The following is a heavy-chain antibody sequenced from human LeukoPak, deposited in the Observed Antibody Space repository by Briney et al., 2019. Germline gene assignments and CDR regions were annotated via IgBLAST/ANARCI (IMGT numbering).Heavy chain of an antibody. D-gene: IGHD2-21*02. CDR3: SRWEEDIVVVTGAFDI. V-gene: IGHV4-34*01. CDR2: IKHSGST. CDR1: GGSFSGYY. Sequence: SETLSLTCAVYGGSFSGYYWSWIRQPPGKGLEWIGEIKHSGSTNYHPSLKSRVTISVDSSQNQFSLKLSPVTAADTAVYYCSRWEEDIVVVTGAFDIWGQGTMVTVSS. J-gene: IGHJ3*02.